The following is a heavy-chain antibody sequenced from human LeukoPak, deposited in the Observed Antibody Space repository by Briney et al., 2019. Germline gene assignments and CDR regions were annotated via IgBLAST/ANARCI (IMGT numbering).Heavy chain of an antibody. Sequence: SETLSLTCAVSGGPFSGYFWSWIRQSSGKGLEWIGEIHNSGTTNYNPSLNSRVTISEDTSKNQFYLNLSSVAAADTAVYYCARRYYYNLGSFPFDFWGQGTLVTVSS. CDR3: ARRYYYNLGSFPFDF. D-gene: IGHD3-10*01. CDR1: GGPFSGYF. CDR2: IHNSGTT. J-gene: IGHJ4*02. V-gene: IGHV4-34*01.